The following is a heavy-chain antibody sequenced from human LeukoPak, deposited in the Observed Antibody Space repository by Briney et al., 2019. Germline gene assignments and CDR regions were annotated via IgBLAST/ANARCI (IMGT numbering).Heavy chain of an antibody. Sequence: ASVKVSCKASGYTFTGYYMHWLRQAPGQGLEWMGWINPNSDGTNYAQKLQGRVTMTRDTSISTAYMELSRLRSDDTAVYYCARDGTYYYDSSGLNWFDPWGQGTLVTVSS. D-gene: IGHD3-22*01. CDR3: ARDGTYYYDSSGLNWFDP. CDR2: INPNSDGT. CDR1: GYTFTGYY. J-gene: IGHJ5*02. V-gene: IGHV1-2*02.